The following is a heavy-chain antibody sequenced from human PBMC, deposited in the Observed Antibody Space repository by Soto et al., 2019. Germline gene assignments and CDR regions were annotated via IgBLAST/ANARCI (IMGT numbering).Heavy chain of an antibody. CDR1: GLPVAGSY. CDR2: IYNDGTT. D-gene: IGHD3-10*01. J-gene: IGHJ6*02. Sequence: GGSLRLSCVASGLPVAGSYMAWVRQAPGKGLEWASVIYNDGTTYYSQSVEGRFTISRDTSKNTLYLQMDRLRDEDTAVYYCVRPLPSGQTHPRDVWGQGTTVTVSS. CDR3: VRPLPSGQTHPRDV. V-gene: IGHV3-53*01.